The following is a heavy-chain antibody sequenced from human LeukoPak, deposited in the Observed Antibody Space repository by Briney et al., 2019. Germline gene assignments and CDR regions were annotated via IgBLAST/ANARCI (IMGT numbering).Heavy chain of an antibody. D-gene: IGHD3-10*01. J-gene: IGHJ5*02. Sequence: PSETLSLTCIVSGVSISSSNYYWGWIRQSPGKGLEWIGSIYSRGSTYYNPSLKSRVIVSSDMSKTPCSLMLNSVTAADTAVYYCARDKGQYGSGTRGFTWFDPWGQGTLVTVSS. CDR1: GVSISSSNYY. CDR2: IYSRGST. CDR3: ARDKGQYGSGTRGFTWFDP. V-gene: IGHV4-39*07.